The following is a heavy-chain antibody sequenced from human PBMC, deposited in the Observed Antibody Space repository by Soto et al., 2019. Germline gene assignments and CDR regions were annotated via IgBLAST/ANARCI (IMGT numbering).Heavy chain of an antibody. CDR2: IIPIFGTA. CDR1: GGTFSSYA. D-gene: IGHD4-4*01. J-gene: IGHJ3*02. Sequence: ASVKVSCKASGGTFSSYAISWVRQAPGQGLEWMGGIIPIFGTANYAQKFQGRVTITADESTSTAYMELSSLRSEDTAVYYCARDLATVTNHDAFDIWGQGTMVTVS. V-gene: IGHV1-69*13. CDR3: ARDLATVTNHDAFDI.